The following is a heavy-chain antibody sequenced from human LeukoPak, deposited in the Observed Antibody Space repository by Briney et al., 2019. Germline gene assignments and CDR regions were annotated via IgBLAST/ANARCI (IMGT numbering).Heavy chain of an antibody. CDR1: GYTFTDYY. D-gene: IGHD1-26*01. CDR3: ATDLWREWELQGLDY. J-gene: IGHJ4*02. V-gene: IGHV1-69-2*01. CDR2: VDPEDGET. Sequence: ASVTVSFKASGYTFTDYYMHWVQQAPGKGLEWMGRVDPEDGETIYAEKFQGRVTITADTSTDTAYMELSSLRSEDTAVYYCATDLWREWELQGLDYWGQGTLVTVSS.